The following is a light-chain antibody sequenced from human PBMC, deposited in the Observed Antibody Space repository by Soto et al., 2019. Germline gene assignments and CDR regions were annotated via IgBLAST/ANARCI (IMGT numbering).Light chain of an antibody. CDR3: QQDNDWPS. CDR2: GAS. Sequence: EIVMTQSPATLSVSPGERATLSCRASQSVSSNLAWYQQKPGQAPGLLIYGASTRATGAPARFSGSGSGTECTLTISSMPSEAFAVYYCQQDNDWPSVGQGTKVEIK. CDR1: QSVSSN. J-gene: IGKJ1*01. V-gene: IGKV3-15*01.